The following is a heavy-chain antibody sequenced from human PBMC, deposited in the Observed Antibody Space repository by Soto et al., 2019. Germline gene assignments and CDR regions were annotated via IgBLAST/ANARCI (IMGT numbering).Heavy chain of an antibody. D-gene: IGHD6-13*01. Sequence: PSETLSLTCTVSGGSISSSSYYWGWIRQPPGKGLEWIGSIYYSGSTYYNPSLKSRVTISVDTSKNQFSLKLSSVTAADTAVYYCARQDSSSWYAKLFGMDVWGQGTTVTVSS. CDR2: IYYSGST. CDR1: GGSISSSSYY. CDR3: ARQDSSSWYAKLFGMDV. J-gene: IGHJ6*02. V-gene: IGHV4-39*01.